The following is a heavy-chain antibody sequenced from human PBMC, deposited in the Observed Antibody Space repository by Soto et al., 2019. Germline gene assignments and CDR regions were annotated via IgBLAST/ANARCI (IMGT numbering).Heavy chain of an antibody. J-gene: IGHJ3*02. CDR1: GGTFSSYA. V-gene: IGHV1-69*13. CDR3: ARDYYDSSGYYYVRYPLDI. Sequence: GATVKVSCKASGGTFSSYAISWVRQAPGQGLEWMGGIIPIFGTANYAQKFQGRVTITADESTSTAYMELSSLRSEDTAVYYCARDYYDSSGYYYVRYPLDIWGQGTMVTVSS. CDR2: IIPIFGTA. D-gene: IGHD3-22*01.